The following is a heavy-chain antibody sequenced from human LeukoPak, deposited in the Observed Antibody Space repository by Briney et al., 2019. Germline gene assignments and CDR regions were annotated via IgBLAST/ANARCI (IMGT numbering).Heavy chain of an antibody. CDR1: GFTFSSYA. Sequence: PGGSLRLSCAASGFTFSSYAMSWVRQAPGKGLEWVSVISGSGGSTHYADSVKGRFTLSRDNSKNTLYLQMNSLRAEDTAVYYCAKVDGIHYYYYMDVWGKGTTVTVSS. CDR2: ISGSGGST. CDR3: AKVDGIHYYYYMDV. J-gene: IGHJ6*03. D-gene: IGHD1-14*01. V-gene: IGHV3-23*01.